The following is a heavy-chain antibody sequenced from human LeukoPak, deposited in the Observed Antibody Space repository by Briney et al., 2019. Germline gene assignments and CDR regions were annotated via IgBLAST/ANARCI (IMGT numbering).Heavy chain of an antibody. Sequence: PGGSLRLSCAASGFTFSSYGMHWVRQAPGKGLEWVAVIWYDGGNKYYADSVKGRFTISRDNSKNTLYLQMNSLRAEDTAVYYCAKDGHDYGDYFGYWGQGTLVTVSS. CDR1: GFTFSSYG. D-gene: IGHD4-17*01. CDR2: IWYDGGNK. J-gene: IGHJ4*02. CDR3: AKDGHDYGDYFGY. V-gene: IGHV3-33*06.